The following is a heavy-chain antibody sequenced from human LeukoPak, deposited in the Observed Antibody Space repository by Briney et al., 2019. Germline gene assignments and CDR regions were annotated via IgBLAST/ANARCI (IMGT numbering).Heavy chain of an antibody. CDR2: IIPIFGTA. Sequence: GSSVKVSCKASGGTFISYAISWVRRAPGQGLEWMGGIIPIFGTANYAQKFQGRVTITADESTSTAYMELSSLRSEDTAVYYCASPTSRYYYYGMDVWGQGTTVTVSS. J-gene: IGHJ6*02. V-gene: IGHV1-69*01. CDR3: ASPTSRYYYYGMDV. CDR1: GGTFISYA.